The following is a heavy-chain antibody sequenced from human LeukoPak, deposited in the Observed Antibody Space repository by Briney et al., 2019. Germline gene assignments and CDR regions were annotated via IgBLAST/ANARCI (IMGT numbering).Heavy chain of an antibody. J-gene: IGHJ4*02. CDR2: ISYDGSNK. CDR1: GFTFSSYA. V-gene: IGHV3-30-3*01. Sequence: PGRSLRLSCAASGFTFSSYAMHWVRQAPGKGLEWVAVISYDGSNKYYADSVKGRFTISRDNSKNTLYLQMNSLRAEDTAVYYCARGGIRNYFDYWGQGTLVIVSS. CDR3: ARGGIRNYFDY. D-gene: IGHD3-10*01.